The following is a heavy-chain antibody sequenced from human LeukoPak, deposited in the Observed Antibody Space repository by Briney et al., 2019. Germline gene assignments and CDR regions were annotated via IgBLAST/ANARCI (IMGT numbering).Heavy chain of an antibody. J-gene: IGHJ3*02. CDR1: GGSISTYY. CDR3: AKGGTAVVTPYAFDI. Sequence: SETLSLTCTVSGGSISTYYWSWIRQPPGKGLEWIGYIYHSGSTNYNPSVKSRVTMSVDTSKKQFSLNLSSLTAADTAVYYCAKGGTAVVTPYAFDIWGQGTMVTVSS. CDR2: IYHSGST. V-gene: IGHV4-59*01. D-gene: IGHD4-23*01.